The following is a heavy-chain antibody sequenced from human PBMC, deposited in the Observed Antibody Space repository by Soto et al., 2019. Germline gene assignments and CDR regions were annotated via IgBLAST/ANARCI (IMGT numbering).Heavy chain of an antibody. Sequence: SETLSLTCTVSGVSISDYYWSWIRQPPGKGLEWIGYVYYSGSTNYNPSLKSRLTISVDTSNNQFSLTLSSVTAADTAVYYCAKLAGYCSGTSCYGRYAMDVWGQGTTVTVS. J-gene: IGHJ6*02. CDR3: AKLAGYCSGTSCYGRYAMDV. CDR1: GVSISDYY. V-gene: IGHV4-59*08. CDR2: VYYSGST. D-gene: IGHD2-2*01.